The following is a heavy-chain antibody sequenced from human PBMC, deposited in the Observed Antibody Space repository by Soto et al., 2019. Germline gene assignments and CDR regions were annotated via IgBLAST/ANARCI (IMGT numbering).Heavy chain of an antibody. CDR3: ARVKSIAAFRGGPDWFDP. V-gene: IGHV1-2*02. D-gene: IGHD6-6*01. J-gene: IGHJ5*02. CDR2: INPNSGGT. CDR1: GYTFTGYY. Sequence: ASVKVSCKASGYTFTGYYIHWVRQAPGQGLEWMGWINPNSGGTNYAQKFQGRVTMTRDTSIGTAYMELSRLRSDDTAVYYCARVKSIAAFRGGPDWFDPWGQGTLVTVSS.